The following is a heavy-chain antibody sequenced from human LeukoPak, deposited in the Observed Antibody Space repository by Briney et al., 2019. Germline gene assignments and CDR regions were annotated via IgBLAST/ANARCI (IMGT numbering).Heavy chain of an antibody. V-gene: IGHV3-33*01. J-gene: IGHJ4*02. CDR1: GFTFSSYG. D-gene: IGHD4-17*01. Sequence: GGSLRLSCAAYGFTFSSYGMHSVRQAPGKGLEWVAVIWYDGSNKYYADSVKGRFTISRDNSKNTLYLQMNSLRAEDTAVYYWARDLLRKTTGLTHWGQGTLVTVSS. CDR2: IWYDGSNK. CDR3: ARDLLRKTTGLTH.